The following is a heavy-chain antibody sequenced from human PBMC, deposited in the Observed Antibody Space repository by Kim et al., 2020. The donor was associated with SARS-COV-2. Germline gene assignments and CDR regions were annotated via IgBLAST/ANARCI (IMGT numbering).Heavy chain of an antibody. CDR2: IYYSGST. D-gene: IGHD6-19*01. V-gene: IGHV4-39*01. CDR3: ARLGSDSGWFDP. J-gene: IGHJ5*02. Sequence: SETLSLTCTVSGGSISSSSYYWGWIRQPPGKGLEWIGSIYYSGSTYYNPSLKSRVTISVDTSKNQFSLKLSSVTAADTAVYYCARLGSDSGWFDPWGQGTLVTVSS. CDR1: GGSISSSSYY.